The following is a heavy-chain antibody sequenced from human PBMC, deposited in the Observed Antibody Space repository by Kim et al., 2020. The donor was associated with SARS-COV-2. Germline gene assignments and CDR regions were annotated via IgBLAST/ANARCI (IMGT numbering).Heavy chain of an antibody. J-gene: IGHJ6*02. CDR1: GGSISSYY. V-gene: IGHV4-59*01. CDR3: AIGTVSKYYYYYYGMDV. Sequence: SETLSLTCTVSGGSISSYYWSWIRQPPGKGLEWIGYIYYSGSTNYNPSLKSRVTISVDTSKNQFSLKLSSVTAADTAVYYCAIGTVSKYYYYYYGMDVWGQGTTVTVSS. CDR2: IYYSGST. D-gene: IGHD4-17*01.